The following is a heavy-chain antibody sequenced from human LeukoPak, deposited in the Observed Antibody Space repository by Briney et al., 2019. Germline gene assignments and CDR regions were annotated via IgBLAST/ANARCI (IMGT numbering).Heavy chain of an antibody. V-gene: IGHV3-21*01. CDR3: ARVYSSSWYFGYLYIDV. J-gene: IGHJ6*03. Sequence: GGSLRLSCAASGFTFSSYNMKWVRQAPGKGLEWVSSISWRSSDIEYADSVKGRFAISRDNAKKSLYLQMNNLRAEDTAVYYCARVYSSSWYFGYLYIDVWGNGTTVTVSS. D-gene: IGHD6-13*01. CDR1: GFTFSSYN. CDR2: ISWRSSDI.